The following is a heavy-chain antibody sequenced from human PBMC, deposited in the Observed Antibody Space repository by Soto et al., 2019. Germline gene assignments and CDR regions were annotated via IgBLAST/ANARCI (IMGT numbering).Heavy chain of an antibody. CDR3: ARDLSWGSNWYYYMDV. CDR1: GFILSDCA. CDR2: ISSSSSVT. Sequence: EVQLVESVGALVQPGGSLRLSCATSGFILSDCAMNWVRQAPGKGLEWVSYISSSSSVTDYADSVKGRFTVSRDNARNSLYLQMSCLRAEDTAVYYCARDLSWGSNWYYYMDVWGKGTTVTVSS. J-gene: IGHJ6*03. V-gene: IGHV3-48*01. D-gene: IGHD7-27*01.